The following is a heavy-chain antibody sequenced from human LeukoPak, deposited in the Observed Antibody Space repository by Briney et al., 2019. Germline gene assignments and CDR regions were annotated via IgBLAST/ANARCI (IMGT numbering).Heavy chain of an antibody. CDR2: IIPIFGTA. CDR1: GYTFTGYY. CDR3: ARGSITFGGVLGAFDI. Sequence: SVKVSCKASGYTFTGYYMHWVRQAPGQGLEWMGRIIPIFGTANYAQKFQGRVTITTDESTSTAYMELSSLRSEDTAVYYCARGSITFGGVLGAFDIWGQGTMVTVSS. D-gene: IGHD3-16*01. J-gene: IGHJ3*02. V-gene: IGHV1-69*05.